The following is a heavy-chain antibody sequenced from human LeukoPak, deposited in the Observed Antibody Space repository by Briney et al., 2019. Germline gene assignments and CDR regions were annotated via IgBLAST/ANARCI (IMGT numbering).Heavy chain of an antibody. CDR2: INPNSGGT. Sequence: EASVKVSCKASGDTFTTYHVHWVRQAPGQGLEWMGWINPNSGGTNYAQKFQGRVTMTRDTSISTAYMELSSLRSEDTAVYYCARMGTLYYYYMGVWGKGTTVTISS. V-gene: IGHV1-2*02. CDR3: ARMGTLYYYYMGV. CDR1: GDTFTTYH. J-gene: IGHJ6*03.